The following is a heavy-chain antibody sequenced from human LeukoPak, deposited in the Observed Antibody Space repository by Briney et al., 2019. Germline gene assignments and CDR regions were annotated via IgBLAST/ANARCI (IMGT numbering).Heavy chain of an antibody. CDR3: AKGGGGGVWSMDV. CDR1: GFTFDDYA. CDR2: ISWDGGST. D-gene: IGHD3-16*01. J-gene: IGHJ6*02. V-gene: IGHV3-43D*03. Sequence: TGGSLRLSCAASGFTFDDYAMHWVRQAPGRGLEWVSLISWDGGSTYYADSVKGRFTISRDNSKNSLYLQMNSLRAEDTALYYCAKGGGGGVWSMDVWGQGTTVTVSS.